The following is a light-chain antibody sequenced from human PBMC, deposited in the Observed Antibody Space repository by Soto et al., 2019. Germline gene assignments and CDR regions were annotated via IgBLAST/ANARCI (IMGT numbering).Light chain of an antibody. V-gene: IGLV2-14*01. Sequence: QSALTQPASVSGSPGQSITISCTGTSSDVGAYNYVSWYQQHPGKAPKLMIYEDSNRPSGVSNRFSGSKSGNTASLTISGLQAEDECDYYCSSYTSGSPCVFGGGTKLTVL. J-gene: IGLJ3*02. CDR2: EDS. CDR3: SSYTSGSPCV. CDR1: SSDVGAYNY.